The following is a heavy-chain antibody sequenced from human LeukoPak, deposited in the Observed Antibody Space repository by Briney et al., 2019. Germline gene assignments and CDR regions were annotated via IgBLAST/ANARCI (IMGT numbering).Heavy chain of an antibody. CDR1: GGSISSGDYY. CDR2: IYYSGST. D-gene: IGHD5-12*01. J-gene: IGHJ3*02. Sequence: PSQTLSLTCTVSGGSISSGDYYWSWIRQPPGKGLEWIGYIYYSGSTYYNPSLKSRVTISVDTSKNQFSLSLSSVTAADTAVYYCARGGYDWAAFDIWGQGTMVTVSS. V-gene: IGHV4-30-4*01. CDR3: ARGGYDWAAFDI.